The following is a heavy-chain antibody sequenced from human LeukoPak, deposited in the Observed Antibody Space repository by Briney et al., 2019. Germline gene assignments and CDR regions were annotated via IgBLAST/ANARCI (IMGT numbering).Heavy chain of an antibody. CDR1: GGSISSYY. D-gene: IGHD3-22*01. CDR3: ARVDSSGYYYYYYYGMDV. V-gene: IGHV4-59*01. CDR2: IDNTEST. Sequence: SETLSLTCTVSGGSISSYYWSWIRQPPGKGLEWIGYIDNTESTNYNPSLKSRITISVDTSKNQFSLKLSSVTAADTAVYYCARVDSSGYYYYYYYGMDVWGQGTTVTVSS. J-gene: IGHJ6*02.